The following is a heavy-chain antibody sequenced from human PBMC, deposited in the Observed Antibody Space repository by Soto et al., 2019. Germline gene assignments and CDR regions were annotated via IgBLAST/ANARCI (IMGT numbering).Heavy chain of an antibody. CDR1: GFTFSSYS. CDR2: ISSSSSYI. V-gene: IGHV3-21*01. J-gene: IGHJ4*02. D-gene: IGHD3-3*01. CDR3: AREGAETTIFGVVYYFDY. Sequence: PGGSLRLSCAASGFTFSSYSLNWVRQAPGKGLEWVSSISSSSSYIYYADSVRGRFTISRDNAKNSLYLQMNSLRAEDTAVYYCAREGAETTIFGVVYYFDYWGQGTLVTVSS.